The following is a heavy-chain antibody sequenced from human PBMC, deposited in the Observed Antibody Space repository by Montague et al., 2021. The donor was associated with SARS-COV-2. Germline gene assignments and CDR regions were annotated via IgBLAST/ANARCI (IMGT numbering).Heavy chain of an antibody. J-gene: IGHJ6*02. D-gene: IGHD2-2*01. CDR2: ISSSSSYI. CDR1: GFTFSSYS. V-gene: IGHV3-21*01. CDR3: ATQPSDGAGYYYGMDV. Sequence: SLRLSCAASGFTFSSYSMNWVRQAPGKGLEWVSSISSSSSYIYYADSVKGRFTTSRDNAKNSLYLQMNSLRAEDTAVYYCATQPSDGAGYYYGMDVWGQGTTVTVSS.